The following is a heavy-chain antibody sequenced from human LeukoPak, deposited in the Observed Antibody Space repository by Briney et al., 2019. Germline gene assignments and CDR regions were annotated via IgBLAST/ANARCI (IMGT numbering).Heavy chain of an antibody. V-gene: IGHV1-8*01. CDR3: VRAKYGDLDS. Sequence: ASVTVSCKASGYTYTNYDINWVRQAPGQGLEWMGWMNPNSGNTGYVQKFKGRVTMTRDTSITTAYMELSSLRFDDTAVYYCVRAKYGDLDSWGQGTLVTVSS. CDR2: MNPNSGNT. J-gene: IGHJ4*02. CDR1: GYTYTNYD. D-gene: IGHD4-17*01.